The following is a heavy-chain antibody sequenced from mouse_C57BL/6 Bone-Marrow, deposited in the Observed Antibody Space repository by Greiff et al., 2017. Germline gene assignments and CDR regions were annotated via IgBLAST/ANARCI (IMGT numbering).Heavy chain of an antibody. CDR1: GFTFSSYG. Sequence: EVKLMESGGDLVKPGGSLKLSCAASGFTFSSYGMSWVRQTPDKRLEWVATISSGGSYTYYPDSVKGRFTISRDNAKNTLYLQMSSLKSEDTAMYYCARGYDYDVAWFAYWGQGTLVTVSA. D-gene: IGHD2-4*01. CDR3: ARGYDYDVAWFAY. V-gene: IGHV5-6*01. J-gene: IGHJ3*01. CDR2: ISSGGSYT.